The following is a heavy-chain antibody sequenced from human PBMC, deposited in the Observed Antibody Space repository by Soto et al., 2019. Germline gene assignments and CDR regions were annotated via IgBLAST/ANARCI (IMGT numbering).Heavy chain of an antibody. D-gene: IGHD3-10*01. CDR2: IYHSGST. J-gene: IGHJ6*02. Sequence: SETLSLTCAVSGGSISSGGYSWSWIRQPPGKGLEWIGYIYHSGSTYYNPSLKSRVTISVDTSKNQFSLKLSSVTAADTAVYYCARGLVYYGSGSYHGMDVWGQGTTVTVSS. CDR1: GGSISSGGYS. CDR3: ARGLVYYGSGSYHGMDV. V-gene: IGHV4-30-2*01.